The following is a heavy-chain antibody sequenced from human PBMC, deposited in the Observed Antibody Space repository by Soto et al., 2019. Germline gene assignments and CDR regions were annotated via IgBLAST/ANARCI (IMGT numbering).Heavy chain of an antibody. CDR2: ISGSGGST. D-gene: IGHD3-3*01. J-gene: IGHJ6*03. Sequence: GGSLRLSCAASGVTFSSYAMGGVRQAPGNGLEWVSAISGSGGSTYYADSVKGRFTISRDNSKNTLYLQMNSLRAEDTAVYYCAKDRRGITIFGVVPTGRYYYMDVWGKGTTVTVSS. V-gene: IGHV3-23*01. CDR3: AKDRRGITIFGVVPTGRYYYMDV. CDR1: GVTFSSYA.